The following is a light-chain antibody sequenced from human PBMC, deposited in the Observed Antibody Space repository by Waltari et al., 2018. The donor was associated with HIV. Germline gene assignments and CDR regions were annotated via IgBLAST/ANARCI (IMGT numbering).Light chain of an antibody. J-gene: IGKJ3*01. Sequence: DIQMTQSPSSLSASVGDRVTITCRASQNISSYLNWYQQKPGNAPNLLFYGSSTLQSGVPSSISGSGSGTDFTLTISSLQPEDFANYYCQGTYSNKFTFGPGTKVDVK. CDR2: GSS. V-gene: IGKV1-39*01. CDR3: QGTYSNKFT. CDR1: QNISSY.